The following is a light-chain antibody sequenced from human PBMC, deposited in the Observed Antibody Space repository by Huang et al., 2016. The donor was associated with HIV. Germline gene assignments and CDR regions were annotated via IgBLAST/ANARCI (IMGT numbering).Light chain of an antibody. CDR1: QSIVSSY. J-gene: IGKJ2*01. Sequence: EIVLTQYPGTLSLSPGEIATLSCRASQSIVSSYLACDQHKPGQAPRLLISGASSRATGIPDRLSGSGSGTHFTLTINRLEPEDFAVYYCHQHGSSPPYTFGQGTKLEIK. CDR3: HQHGSSPPYT. CDR2: GAS. V-gene: IGKV3-20*01.